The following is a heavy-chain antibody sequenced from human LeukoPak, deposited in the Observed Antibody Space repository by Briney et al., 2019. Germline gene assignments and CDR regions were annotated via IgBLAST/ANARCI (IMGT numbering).Heavy chain of an antibody. J-gene: IGHJ4*02. CDR1: GFTFSSYG. Sequence: GGSLRLSCAASGFTFSSYGMHWVRQAPGMGLEWVAVISDDGKTKHHADSVKGRFTISRDNSKNTLYLQMNSLRLKDTAVYYCARDQWDFDYWGQGTPVTVSS. CDR3: ARDQWDFDY. V-gene: IGHV3-30*19. D-gene: IGHD1-26*01. CDR2: ISDDGKTK.